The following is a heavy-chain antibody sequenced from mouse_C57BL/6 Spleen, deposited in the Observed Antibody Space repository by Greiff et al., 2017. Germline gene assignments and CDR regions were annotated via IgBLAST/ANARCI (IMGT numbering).Heavy chain of an antibody. CDR2: INPYNGDT. J-gene: IGHJ2*01. CDR1: GYSFTGYF. D-gene: IGHD1-1*01. V-gene: IGHV1-20*01. Sequence: EVQLQQSGPELVKPGASVKISCKASGYSFTGYFMNWVMQSHGKSLEWIGRINPYNGDTFYNQKFKGKATLTVDKSSSTAHMELRSLTSEDSAVYYCARRGAYYGSSSFDYWGQGTTLTVSS. CDR3: ARRGAYYGSSSFDY.